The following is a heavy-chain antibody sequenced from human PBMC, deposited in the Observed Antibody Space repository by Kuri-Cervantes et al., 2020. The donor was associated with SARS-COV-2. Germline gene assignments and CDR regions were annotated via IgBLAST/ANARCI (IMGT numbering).Heavy chain of an antibody. J-gene: IGHJ4*02. CDR2: MYGGGTT. D-gene: IGHD2-2*01. CDR1: GFTVSSNY. CDR3: ARGLIPAGPFDY. V-gene: IGHV3-53*04. Sequence: GESLKISCAASGFTVSSNYISWVRQGPGKGLEWVSSMYGGGTTYYADSVRGRFTISRHNSRNTLYLQLTSLTNEDTAVYYCARGLIPAGPFDYWGQGSLVTVSS.